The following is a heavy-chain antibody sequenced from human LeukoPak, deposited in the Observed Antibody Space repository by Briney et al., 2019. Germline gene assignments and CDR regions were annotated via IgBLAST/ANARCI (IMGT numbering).Heavy chain of an antibody. CDR3: ARWRTTGNHDAFDI. D-gene: IGHD1-7*01. J-gene: IGHJ3*02. Sequence: SQTLSLTCAISGDSVSSNSAAWNWIRQSPSRGLEWLGRTYYRSKWYNDYAVSVKSRITINPDTSKNQFSLKLSSVTAADTAVYYCARWRTTGNHDAFDIWGQGTMVTVSS. CDR2: TYYRSKWYN. CDR1: GDSVSSNSAA. V-gene: IGHV6-1*01.